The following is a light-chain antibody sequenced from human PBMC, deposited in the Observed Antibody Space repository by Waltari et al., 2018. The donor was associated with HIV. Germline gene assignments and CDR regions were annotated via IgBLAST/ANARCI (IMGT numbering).Light chain of an antibody. CDR3: YSTDSSDWV. J-gene: IGLJ3*02. V-gene: IGLV3-10*01. CDR2: EDS. CDR1: ALQKKY. Sequence: SYELTQPPSVSVSPGQTARITCSGDALQKKYAYWYQQKSGQAPVLVIYEDSKRPSGLLERFSGSSSVTMATLTISGAQVEDEADYYCYSTDSSDWVFGGGTKLTVL.